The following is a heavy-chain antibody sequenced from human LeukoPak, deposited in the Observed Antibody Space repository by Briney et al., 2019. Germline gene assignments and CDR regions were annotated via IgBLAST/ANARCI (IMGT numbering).Heavy chain of an antibody. D-gene: IGHD3-10*01. V-gene: IGHV4-30-4*01. Sequence: KPSETLSLTCTVSGGSISSGDYYWSWIRQPPGKGLEWIGYIYYSGSTYYNPSLKSRVTISVDTSKNQFSLKLSSVTAADTAVYYCASTLWFGEWDYWGQGTLVTVSS. J-gene: IGHJ4*02. CDR2: IYYSGST. CDR1: GGSISSGDYY. CDR3: ASTLWFGEWDY.